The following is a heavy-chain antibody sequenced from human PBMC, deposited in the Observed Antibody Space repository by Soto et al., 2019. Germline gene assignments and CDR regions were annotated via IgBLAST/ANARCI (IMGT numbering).Heavy chain of an antibody. CDR3: AREIRGFGGDRYHYGMDV. Sequence: PSETLSLTCAVSGDSVISNWWWGWVRQSPGKGVEWIADMLHSGSTYYNPSLKSRVTISVDTSKNQFSLNLNSVTAADTAVYYCAREIRGFGGDRYHYGMDVWGQGTTVTVSS. CDR1: GDSVISNWW. D-gene: IGHD2-21*02. CDR2: MLHSGST. V-gene: IGHV4-4*02. J-gene: IGHJ6*02.